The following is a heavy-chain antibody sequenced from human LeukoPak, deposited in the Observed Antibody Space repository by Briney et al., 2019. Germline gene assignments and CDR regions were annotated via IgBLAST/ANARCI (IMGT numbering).Heavy chain of an antibody. CDR1: GYIFTSYG. V-gene: IGHV1-18*04. J-gene: IGHJ6*02. Sequence: ASVKVSCKASGYIFTSYGINWVRQAPGQGPEWMGWISANNGNTNYAQKLQGRDTMTTDTFTSTAYMELRSLRSDDTAVYYCARDGATVTTPYYYYGMDVWGQGTTVTVSS. CDR3: ARDGATVTTPYYYYGMDV. D-gene: IGHD4-17*01. CDR2: ISANNGNT.